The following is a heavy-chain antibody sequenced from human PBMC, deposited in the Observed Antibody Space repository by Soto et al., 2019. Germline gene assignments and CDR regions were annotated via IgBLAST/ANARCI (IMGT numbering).Heavy chain of an antibody. CDR2: IYYSGST. CDR3: ANYYGSGSPFDY. CDR1: GGSISSSSYY. Sequence: PSETLSLTCTVSGGSISSSSYYWGWIRQPPGKGLEWIGSIYYSGSTYYNPSLKSRVTISVDTSKNQFSLKLSSVTAADTAVYYCANYYGSGSPFDYWGKGTLVTVST. V-gene: IGHV4-39*01. D-gene: IGHD3-10*01. J-gene: IGHJ4*02.